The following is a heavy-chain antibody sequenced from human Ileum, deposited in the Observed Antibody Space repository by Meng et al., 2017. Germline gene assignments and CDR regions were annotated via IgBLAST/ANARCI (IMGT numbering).Heavy chain of an antibody. CDR2: TRNKANSYTT. CDR1: GFTFSDHY. Sequence: GGSLRPSCAASGFTFSDHYMDWVRQAPGKGLEGVGRTRNKANSYTTEYAASVKGRFTISRDDSKNSLYLQMNSLKTEDTAVYYCARVLGYYDSSDAFDIWGQGTRVTSSS. D-gene: IGHD3-22*01. J-gene: IGHJ3*02. CDR3: ARVLGYYDSSDAFDI. V-gene: IGHV3-72*01.